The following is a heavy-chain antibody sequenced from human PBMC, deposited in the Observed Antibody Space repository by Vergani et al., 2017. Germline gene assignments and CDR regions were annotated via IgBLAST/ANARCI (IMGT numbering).Heavy chain of an antibody. CDR3: ARDLVDSGYDSGEVELDY. CDR2: IYYSGST. CDR1: GGPISSSSYY. Sequence: QLQLQESGPGPVKPSETPSLTCTVSGGPISSSSYYWGWIRQPXGKGLEWIGIIYYSGSTSYNPPLKSRVTISLDTSKNQFSLKLSSVTAADTAMYYCARDLVDSGYDSGEVELDYWGQGTLVTVSS. J-gene: IGHJ4*02. V-gene: IGHV4-39*07. D-gene: IGHD5-12*01.